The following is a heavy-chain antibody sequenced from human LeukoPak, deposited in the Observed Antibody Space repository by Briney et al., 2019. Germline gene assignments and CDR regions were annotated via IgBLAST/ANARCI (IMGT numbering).Heavy chain of an antibody. CDR1: GYTFTNYG. D-gene: IGHD3-22*01. J-gene: IGHJ4*02. Sequence: ASVKVSCKASGYTFTNYGISWVRQAPGQGLEWMGWINTYNGNTNYAQKFQGRVTMTTDTSTSTAYMELRSLRSDDTAVYYCAKVVLDHYYDSSGYLGTLDYWGQGTLVTVSS. CDR3: AKVVLDHYYDSSGYLGTLDY. CDR2: INTYNGNT. V-gene: IGHV1-18*01.